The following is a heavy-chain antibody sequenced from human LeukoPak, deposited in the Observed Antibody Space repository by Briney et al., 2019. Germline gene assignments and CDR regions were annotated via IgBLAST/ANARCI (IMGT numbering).Heavy chain of an antibody. Sequence: PSETLSLTCAVHGGSISGYYWSWVRQPPGKGLEWIGEINHSGGTNYNPSLKSRVTISVDTSKNQFSLKLSSVTAADTAVYYCARGRGYSYGVGYWGQGTLVTVSS. J-gene: IGHJ4*02. D-gene: IGHD5-18*01. CDR1: GGSISGYY. CDR3: ARGRGYSYGVGY. CDR2: INHSGGT. V-gene: IGHV4-34*01.